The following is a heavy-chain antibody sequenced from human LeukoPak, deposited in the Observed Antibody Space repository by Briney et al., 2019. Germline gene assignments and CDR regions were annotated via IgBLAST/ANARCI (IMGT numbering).Heavy chain of an antibody. CDR1: GFTFSSYA. Sequence: PGGSLRLSCAASGFTFSSYAMSWVRQAPGKGLEWVSTISGSGGNTYYADSVKGRFTISRDNSKNTLFLQMNSLRAEDTAVYYCAKDLKFQYSSGRDYWGHGTLVTVSS. CDR3: AKDLKFQYSSGRDY. CDR2: ISGSGGNT. J-gene: IGHJ4*01. D-gene: IGHD6-19*01. V-gene: IGHV3-23*01.